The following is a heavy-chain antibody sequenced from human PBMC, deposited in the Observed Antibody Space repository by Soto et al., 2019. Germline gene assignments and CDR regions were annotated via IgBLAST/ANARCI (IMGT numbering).Heavy chain of an antibody. D-gene: IGHD1-26*01. CDR2: ISGSGDST. J-gene: IGHJ4*02. Sequence: EVQLLESGGGLVQPGGSLRLSCAASGFTFSSYAMRWVRQAPGKGLEWVSAISGSGDSTYYADSVKGRFTTSRDNSKNTLYLQMNSLRAEDKAVYDCARRGSGSYYDHWGQGTLVTVSS. V-gene: IGHV3-23*01. CDR3: ARRGSGSYYDH. CDR1: GFTFSSYA.